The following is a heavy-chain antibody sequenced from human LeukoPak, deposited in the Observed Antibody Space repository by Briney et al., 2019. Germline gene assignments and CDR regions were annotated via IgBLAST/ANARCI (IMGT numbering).Heavy chain of an antibody. CDR3: ARVGARRAFDI. CDR2: IYYSGTT. D-gene: IGHD1-26*01. Sequence: PSETLSLTCTVSGGSISSGDYYWSWIRQHPGKGLEWIGYIYYSGTTNYNPSLKSRVTVSVDTSKNQFSLKLSSVTAADTAVYYCARVGARRAFDIWGQGTMVTVSS. J-gene: IGHJ3*02. V-gene: IGHV4-61*08. CDR1: GGSISSGDYY.